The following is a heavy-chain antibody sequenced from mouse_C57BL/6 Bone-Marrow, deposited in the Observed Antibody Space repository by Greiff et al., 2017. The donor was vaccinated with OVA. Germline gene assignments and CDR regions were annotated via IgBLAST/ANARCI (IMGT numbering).Heavy chain of an antibody. CDR3: AVYGPNYFDY. CDR2: INPNNGGT. V-gene: IGHV1-18*01. Sequence: EVQLVESGPELVKPGASVKIPCKASGYTFTDYNMDWVKQSHGKSLEWIGDINPNNGGTIYNQKFKGKATLTVDKSSSTAYMELRSLTSEDTAVYYCAVYGPNYFDYWGQGTTLTVSS. J-gene: IGHJ2*01. CDR1: GYTFTDYN. D-gene: IGHD1-1*01.